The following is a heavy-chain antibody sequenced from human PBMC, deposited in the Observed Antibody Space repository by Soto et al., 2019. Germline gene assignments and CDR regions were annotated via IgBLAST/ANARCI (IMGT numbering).Heavy chain of an antibody. D-gene: IGHD3-10*01. CDR2: IYSGGKT. CDR1: GFTVNNNY. V-gene: IGHV3-66*01. Sequence: GGSLRLSCAVSGFTVNNNYMSWVRQAPGKELEWVSVIYSGGKTDYADSVRGRFTVSRDTFKNRLYLQMNSLRAEDTAVYYCTRDSSYYGAGRGVLDYWGPGTLVTVSS. J-gene: IGHJ4*02. CDR3: TRDSSYYGAGRGVLDY.